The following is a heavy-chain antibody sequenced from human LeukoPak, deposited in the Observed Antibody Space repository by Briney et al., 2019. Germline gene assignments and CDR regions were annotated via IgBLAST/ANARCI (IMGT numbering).Heavy chain of an antibody. V-gene: IGHV3-23*01. Sequence: GGSLRLSCAASGFTFSSYDMSWVRQAPGKGLEWVSAISGSGGSTYYADAVKGGFIISRENGKNSLYLQMNSLRAEDTAVYYCATAAPDYYGSGSYYLYIDYWGQGTLVTVSS. CDR1: GFTFSSYD. J-gene: IGHJ4*02. CDR3: ATAAPDYYGSGSYYLYIDY. D-gene: IGHD3-10*01. CDR2: ISGSGGST.